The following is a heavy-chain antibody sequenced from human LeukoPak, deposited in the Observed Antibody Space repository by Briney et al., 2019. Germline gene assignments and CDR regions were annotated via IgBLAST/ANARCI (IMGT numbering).Heavy chain of an antibody. Sequence: GGSLRLSCAASGFTFSNAWMSWVRQAPGKGLEWVGRTRNKANSYTTEYAASVKGRFTISRDDSKNSLYLQMNSLKTEDTAVYYCARARTDDFWSGYQTYYFDYWGQGTLVTVSS. CDR1: GFTFSNAW. J-gene: IGHJ4*02. V-gene: IGHV3-72*01. CDR2: TRNKANSYTT. CDR3: ARARTDDFWSGYQTYYFDY. D-gene: IGHD3-3*01.